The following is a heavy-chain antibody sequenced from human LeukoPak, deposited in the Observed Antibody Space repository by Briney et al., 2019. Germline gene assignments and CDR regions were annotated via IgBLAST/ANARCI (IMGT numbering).Heavy chain of an antibody. V-gene: IGHV4-61*01. J-gene: IGHJ6*02. CDR1: GGSVSSGSYY. Sequence: SETLSLTCTVSGGSVSSGSYYWSWIRQPPGKGLEWIGYIYYSGSTNYNPSLKSRVTISVDTSKNQFSLKLSAVTAADTAVYYCERDPLGYYGMDVWGQGTTVTVSS. CDR2: IYYSGST. CDR3: ERDPLGYYGMDV.